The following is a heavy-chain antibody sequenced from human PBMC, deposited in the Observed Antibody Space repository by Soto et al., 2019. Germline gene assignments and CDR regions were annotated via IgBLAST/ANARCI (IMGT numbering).Heavy chain of an antibody. Sequence: GGSLRLSCAASGFSFSSYAMTWVRQAPGKGLEWVSVISGSDGSTYYAHSVKGRFTISRDNSKNTLYLQMNSLRAEDTAVYYCAKDRERDAWYEDYWGQGPLVTVSS. V-gene: IGHV3-23*01. CDR3: AKDRERDAWYEDY. CDR1: GFSFSSYA. CDR2: ISGSDGST. J-gene: IGHJ4*02. D-gene: IGHD6-13*01.